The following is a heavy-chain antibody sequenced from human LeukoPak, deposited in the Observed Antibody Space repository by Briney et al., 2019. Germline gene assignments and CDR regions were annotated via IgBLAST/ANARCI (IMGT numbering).Heavy chain of an antibody. CDR3: ARTAGTTGDFDY. V-gene: IGHV4-39*01. D-gene: IGHD1-7*01. Sequence: SETLSLTCTVSGGSISSSSYYWGWIRQPPGKGLEWIGSIYYSGSTYYNPSLKSRVTISVDTSKNQSSLKLSSVTAADTAVYYCARTAGTTGDFDYWGQGTLVTVSS. CDR2: IYYSGST. CDR1: GGSISSSSYY. J-gene: IGHJ4*02.